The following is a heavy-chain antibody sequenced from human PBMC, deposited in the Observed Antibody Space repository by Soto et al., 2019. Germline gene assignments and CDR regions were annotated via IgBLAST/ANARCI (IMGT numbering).Heavy chain of an antibody. CDR2: IYNIGST. Sequence: SETLSLTCTVSGGSLSCYYWSWLRPPPGKGLEWIGYIYNIGSTNYNPSLRSRVTMSIDTSQEQFSLKLSSVTAADTAVYYCARELFGRSVWFDPWGQGTLVTVSS. J-gene: IGHJ5*02. CDR1: GGSLSCYY. V-gene: IGHV4-59*01. CDR3: ARELFGRSVWFDP. D-gene: IGHD3-10*01.